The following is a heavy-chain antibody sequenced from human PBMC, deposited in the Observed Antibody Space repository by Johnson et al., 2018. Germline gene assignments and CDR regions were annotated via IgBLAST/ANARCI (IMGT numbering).Heavy chain of an antibody. CDR3: ARWTLRPVDAFDI. D-gene: IGHD3-3*01. CDR2: IYYSGST. V-gene: IGHV4-59*01. CDR1: GGSINNYY. J-gene: IGHJ3*02. Sequence: QVQLQESGPGLVKPSETLSLTCTVAGGSINNYYWSWIRQPPGKGLEWIGYIYYSGSTNYNPPLKRQVTISVDTSKNQFSLKLSSVTAADTAVYYCARWTLRPVDAFDIWGQGTMVTVYS.